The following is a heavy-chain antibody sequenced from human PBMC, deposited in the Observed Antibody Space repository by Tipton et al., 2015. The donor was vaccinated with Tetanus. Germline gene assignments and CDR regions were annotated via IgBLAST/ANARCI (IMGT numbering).Heavy chain of an antibody. CDR1: GGAFIKYA. CDR2: IIPASGAT. J-gene: IGHJ4*02. V-gene: IGHV1-69*01. Sequence: QSGPEVKKPGSSVKVSCKAAGGAFIKYAFSWVRQAPGQGLEWMGGIIPASGATNYAHKFQGRVTMTADASTTTVHMELSNLRSDDTAVYYCVRDRAAAGGSDYWGQGTLVTV. D-gene: IGHD6-25*01. CDR3: VRDRAAAGGSDY.